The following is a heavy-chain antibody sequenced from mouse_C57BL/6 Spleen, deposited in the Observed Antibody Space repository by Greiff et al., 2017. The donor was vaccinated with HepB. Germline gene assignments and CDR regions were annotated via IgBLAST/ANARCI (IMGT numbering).Heavy chain of an antibody. J-gene: IGHJ2*01. Sequence: VKLQQPGAELVKPGASVKLSCKASGYTFTSYWMHWVKQRPGRGLEWIGRIDPKSGGTKYNEKFKSKATLTVDKPSSTAYMQLSSLTSEDSAVYYCARERIYYYGSSHYFDYWGQGTTLTVSS. V-gene: IGHV1-72*01. CDR3: ARERIYYYGSSHYFDY. CDR1: GYTFTSYW. D-gene: IGHD1-1*01. CDR2: IDPKSGGT.